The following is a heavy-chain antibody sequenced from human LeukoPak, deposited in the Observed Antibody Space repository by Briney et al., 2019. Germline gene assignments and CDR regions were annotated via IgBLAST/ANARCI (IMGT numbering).Heavy chain of an antibody. CDR3: ARDNGDSSGWLELEY. V-gene: IGHV1-18*01. Sequence: PGASVKVSCKASGYTFTSYGISWVRQAPGQGLEWMGWISAYNGNTNYAQKLQGRVTMTTDTSTSTAYMEPRSLRSDDTAVYYCARDNGDSSGWLELEYWGQGTLVTVSS. D-gene: IGHD6-19*01. J-gene: IGHJ4*02. CDR1: GYTFTSYG. CDR2: ISAYNGNT.